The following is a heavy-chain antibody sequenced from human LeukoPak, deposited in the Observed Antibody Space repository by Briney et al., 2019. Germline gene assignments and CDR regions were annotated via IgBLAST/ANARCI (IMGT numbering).Heavy chain of an antibody. CDR3: ARAPSRGVAPFDY. CDR1: GYTFTGYY. D-gene: IGHD3-10*01. Sequence: ASVKVSCKASGYTFTGYYMHWVRQAPGQGLEWMGWMNPNSGNTVYAQKFQGRVTMTRNTSISTAYMELSRLRSGVTAVYYCARAPSRGVAPFDYWGQGTLVTISS. J-gene: IGHJ4*02. CDR2: MNPNSGNT. V-gene: IGHV1-8*02.